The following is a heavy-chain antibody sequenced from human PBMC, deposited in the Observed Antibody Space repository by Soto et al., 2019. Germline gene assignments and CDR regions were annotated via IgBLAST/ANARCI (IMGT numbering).Heavy chain of an antibody. V-gene: IGHV4-59*01. CDR2: IYYSGST. J-gene: IGHJ6*02. Sequence: PSETLSLTCTVPGGSISSYYWSWIRQPPGKGLEWIGYIYYSGSTNYNPSLKSRVTISVDTSKNQFSLKLSSVTAADTAVYYCARASHYYDFWSGYQPRYYYYGTDVWGQGTTVTVSS. CDR1: GGSISSYY. CDR3: ARASHYYDFWSGYQPRYYYYGTDV. D-gene: IGHD3-3*01.